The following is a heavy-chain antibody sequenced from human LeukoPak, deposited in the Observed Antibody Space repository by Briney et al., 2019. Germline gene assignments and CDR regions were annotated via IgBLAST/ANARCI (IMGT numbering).Heavy chain of an antibody. V-gene: IGHV4-39*01. D-gene: IGHD6-13*01. CDR3: ARNVSSSSYEGTYHYYCFMDV. CDR2: IYYSGST. Sequence: SETLSLTCTVSGGSITSSSYYWGWIRQPPGKGLEWIGSIYYSGSTSYNPALKSRVTISVDTSKNQFSLKLSSVTAADTAVYYCARNVSSSSYEGTYHYYCFMDVWGKGTTDTVSS. J-gene: IGHJ6*03. CDR1: GGSITSSSYY.